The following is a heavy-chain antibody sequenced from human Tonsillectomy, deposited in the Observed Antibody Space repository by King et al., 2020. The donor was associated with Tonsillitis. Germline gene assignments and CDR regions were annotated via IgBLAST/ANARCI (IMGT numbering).Heavy chain of an antibody. CDR2: TYYRSKWYN. J-gene: IGHJ4*02. CDR3: ARSPYCSGGSCYSKITNYFDY. CDR1: GDSVSSNSAA. V-gene: IGHV6-1*01. Sequence: VQLQQSGPGLVEPSQTLSLTCAISGDSVSSNSAAWNWIRQSPSRGLEWLGRTYYRSKWYNDYAVSVKSRITINPDTSKNQFSLQLNSVTPEDTAVYYCARSPYCSGGSCYSKITNYFDYWGQGTLVTVSS. D-gene: IGHD2-15*01.